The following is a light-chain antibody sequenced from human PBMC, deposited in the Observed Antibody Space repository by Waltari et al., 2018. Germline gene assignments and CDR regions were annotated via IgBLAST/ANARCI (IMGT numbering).Light chain of an antibody. Sequence: IVMTQSPAALSVSPGERATLSCRASQSISNNLAWYQQKLGQAPRLLIDGASTRATGSPARFSGSGSGTEFTLTISSMQSEDFAVYYCQQYNNWPFTFGQGTRLEIK. J-gene: IGKJ5*01. CDR3: QQYNNWPFT. CDR2: GAS. V-gene: IGKV3-15*01. CDR1: QSISNN.